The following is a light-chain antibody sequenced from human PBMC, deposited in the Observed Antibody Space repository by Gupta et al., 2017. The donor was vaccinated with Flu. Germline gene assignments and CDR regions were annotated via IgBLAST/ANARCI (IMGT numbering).Light chain of an antibody. Sequence: VTPGGPACRSYRSSQSLLQSNEYKYLNWYLQKPGQSPQLLIHVGSNRASGVPDRFSGSGSGTDFTLKISRVEAEDVGVYYCKQALQTPGTFGHGTKVDIK. V-gene: IGKV2-28*01. J-gene: IGKJ3*01. CDR1: QSLLQSNEYKY. CDR2: VGS. CDR3: KQALQTPGT.